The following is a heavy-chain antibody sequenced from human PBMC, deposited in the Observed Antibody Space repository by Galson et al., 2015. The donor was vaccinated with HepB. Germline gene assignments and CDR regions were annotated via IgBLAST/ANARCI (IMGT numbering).Heavy chain of an antibody. J-gene: IGHJ4*02. CDR1: GFTFSSSS. V-gene: IGHV3-30-3*01. CDR2: ISYGGSNK. CDR3: ASHIY. Sequence: SLRLSCAASGFTFSSSSMHWVRQAPGRGLDWVASISYGGSNKYLADSVKGRFTISSDNSKNRLYLQMNSLRGDDTAMYYCASHIYWGQGTLVTVSS.